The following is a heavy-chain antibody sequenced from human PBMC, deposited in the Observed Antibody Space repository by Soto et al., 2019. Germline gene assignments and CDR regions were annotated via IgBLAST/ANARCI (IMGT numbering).Heavy chain of an antibody. CDR1: GVSITSYY. Sequence: SETLSLTCTVSGVSITSYYWSWIRQTPGRGLEYLAYIYHSGTINYNPSLGSRLTISVDRSKNQFSLTLTSVTAADTAVYYCAILPAVPGSVALFDPWGTGTLVTVSS. CDR2: IYHSGTI. CDR3: AILPAVPGSVALFDP. D-gene: IGHD3-10*01. V-gene: IGHV4-59*08. J-gene: IGHJ5*02.